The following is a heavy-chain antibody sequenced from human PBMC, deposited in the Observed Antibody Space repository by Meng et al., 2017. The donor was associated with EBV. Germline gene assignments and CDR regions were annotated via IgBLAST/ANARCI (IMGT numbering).Heavy chain of an antibody. CDR3: ASESGRGYTPDY. D-gene: IGHD3-10*01. CDR2: FLPRLGAP. CDR1: GGPFRYYA. Sequence: QGQLVQSAAGVKKPGWSVKVSCKTSGGPFRYYAISWVRQAPGQGLEWLGGFLPRLGAPNYAQKFHGRVKITADESTSTHYMDLSSLRSEDTAIYYCASESGRGYTPDYWGQGTLVTVSS. V-gene: IGHV1-69*01. J-gene: IGHJ4*02.